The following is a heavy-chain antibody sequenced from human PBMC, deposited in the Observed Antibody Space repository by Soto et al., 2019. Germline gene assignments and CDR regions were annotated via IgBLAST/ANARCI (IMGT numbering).Heavy chain of an antibody. V-gene: IGHV3-33*01. Sequence: QVQLVESGGGVVQPERSLRLSCAASGFTFSTYGMHWVRQAPGKGLEWVAVIWYDGSNQYYGDSVKGRFTISRDNSKNTLYLQMNSLRAEDTAVYYCARGVAATYWYFDLWGRGTLVTVSS. CDR2: IWYDGSNQ. J-gene: IGHJ2*01. CDR3: ARGVAATYWYFDL. D-gene: IGHD6-19*01. CDR1: GFTFSTYG.